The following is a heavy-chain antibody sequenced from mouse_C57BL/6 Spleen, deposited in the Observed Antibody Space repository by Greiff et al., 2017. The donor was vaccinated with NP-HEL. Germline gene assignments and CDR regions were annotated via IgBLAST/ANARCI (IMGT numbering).Heavy chain of an antibody. D-gene: IGHD1-1*01. CDR2: IDPSDSYT. CDR3: ARRDYYGTVYYFYY. V-gene: IGHV1-50*01. J-gene: IGHJ2*01. Sequence: QVQLQQPGAELVKPGASVKLSCKASGYTFTSYWMQWVKQRPGQGLEWIGEIDPSDSYTKYNQKFKGKATLTVDTSSSTSSMQLRSLTSEDSAVYYGARRDYYGTVYYFYYWGKGTTLTVSS. CDR1: GYTFTSYW.